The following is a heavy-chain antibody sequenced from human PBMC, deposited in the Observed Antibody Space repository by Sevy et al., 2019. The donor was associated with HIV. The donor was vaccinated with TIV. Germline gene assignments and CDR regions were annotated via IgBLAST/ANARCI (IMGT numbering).Heavy chain of an antibody. J-gene: IGHJ6*02. CDR1: GFTFSSYA. Sequence: GGSLRLSCAASGFTFSSYAMHWVRQAPGKGLEWVAVISYDGNNKYYTDSVKGRFTISRDNSKNTLYLQMNSLRAEDTAAYYCATLGGSSSSYFDYGMDVWGQGTTVTVSS. D-gene: IGHD6-6*01. V-gene: IGHV3-30-3*01. CDR3: ATLGGSSSSYFDYGMDV. CDR2: ISYDGNNK.